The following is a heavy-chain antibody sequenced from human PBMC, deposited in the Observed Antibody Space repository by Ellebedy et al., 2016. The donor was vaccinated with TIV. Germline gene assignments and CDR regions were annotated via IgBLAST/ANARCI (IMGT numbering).Heavy chain of an antibody. CDR1: GFTFSDYY. J-gene: IGHJ4*02. V-gene: IGHV3-11*06. D-gene: IGHD3-22*01. CDR2: ISSSSSYT. CDR3: ARDLSPYYYDSSGYYAGY. Sequence: PGGSLRLSCAASGFTFSDYYMSWIRQAPGKGLEWVSYISSSSSYTNYADSVKGRFTISRDNAKNSLYLQMNSLRAEDTAVYYCARDLSPYYYDSSGYYAGYWGQGTLVTVSS.